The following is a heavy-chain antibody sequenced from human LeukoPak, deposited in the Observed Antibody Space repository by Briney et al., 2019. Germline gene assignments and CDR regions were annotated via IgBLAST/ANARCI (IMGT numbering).Heavy chain of an antibody. CDR2: INPSGGST. D-gene: IGHD6-19*01. Sequence: GALVKASCKASGYTFTSYYMHWVRQAPGQGLEWMGIINPSGGSTSYAQKFQGRVTMTRDTSTSTVYMELSSLRSEDTAVYYCAREGGSGSFDYWGQGTLVTVSS. CDR1: GYTFTSYY. CDR3: AREGGSGSFDY. V-gene: IGHV1-46*01. J-gene: IGHJ4*02.